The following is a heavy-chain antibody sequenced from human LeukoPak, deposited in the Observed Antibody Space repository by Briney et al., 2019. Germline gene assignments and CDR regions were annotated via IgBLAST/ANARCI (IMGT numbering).Heavy chain of an antibody. CDR3: ARHSLRGEGHYFDF. J-gene: IGHJ4*02. Sequence: GESLKISCKGSGYGFTSYCIGWARQMPGKGLEWMGIIYPDDSDTRYSPSFQGQVTMSADKSINTAYLQWSSLKASDTAMYYCARHSLRGEGHYFDFWGQGTLVTVSS. CDR1: GYGFTSYC. CDR2: IYPDDSDT. V-gene: IGHV5-51*01. D-gene: IGHD3-10*01.